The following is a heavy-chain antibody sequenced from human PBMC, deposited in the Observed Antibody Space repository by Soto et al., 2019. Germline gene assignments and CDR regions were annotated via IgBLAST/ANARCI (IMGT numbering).Heavy chain of an antibody. CDR3: AKTNTIFVVVMTEVMDV. D-gene: IGHD3-3*01. J-gene: IGHJ6*02. CDR2: IIPIFGTA. V-gene: IGHV1-69*01. CDR1: GGTFSSYA. Sequence: QVQLVQSGAEVKKPGSSVKVSCKASGGTFSSYAISWVRQAPGQGLEWMGGIIPIFGTANYAQKFQGRVTITADESTSTAYMELSSLRSEDTAVYYCAKTNTIFVVVMTEVMDVWGQGTTVTVSS.